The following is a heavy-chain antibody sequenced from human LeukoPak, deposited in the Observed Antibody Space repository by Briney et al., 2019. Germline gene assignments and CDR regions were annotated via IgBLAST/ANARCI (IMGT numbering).Heavy chain of an antibody. CDR1: SGSIGGGSYY. Sequence: SETLSLTCTVSSGSIGGGSYYWTWIRQPPGKGLEWIGYIYHGGHTYYNPSLKSRVSISIVRSKNQFSLKVDSVTTADTAVYYCARGDYDFWSGNWRFDTWGQGTLVTVSS. D-gene: IGHD3-3*01. CDR2: IYHGGHT. V-gene: IGHV4-30-2*01. J-gene: IGHJ4*02. CDR3: ARGDYDFWSGNWRFDT.